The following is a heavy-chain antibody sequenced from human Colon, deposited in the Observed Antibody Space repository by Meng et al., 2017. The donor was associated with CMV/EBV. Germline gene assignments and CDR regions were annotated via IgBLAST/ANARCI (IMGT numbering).Heavy chain of an antibody. J-gene: IGHJ6*02. CDR3: AKNYLGNYNGMDA. CDR2: IHYDGSDK. V-gene: IGHV3-30*02. D-gene: IGHD1-7*01. Sequence: GGSLRLSCAASGFTFRSYGMHWVRQAPGKGLEWVAFIHYDGSDKYYADSVKGRFTISRDNSNNTLYLQINSPRAEDTAVYYCAKNYLGNYNGMDAWGQGTTVTVSS. CDR1: GFTFRSYG.